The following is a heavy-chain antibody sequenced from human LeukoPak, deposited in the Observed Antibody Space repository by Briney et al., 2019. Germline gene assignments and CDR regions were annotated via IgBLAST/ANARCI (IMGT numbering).Heavy chain of an antibody. CDR2: ISSSGSTI. CDR1: GFTFSSYE. J-gene: IGHJ4*02. D-gene: IGHD3-10*01. CDR3: ARARGIDLESRGLDY. V-gene: IGHV3-48*03. Sequence: GGSLRLSCAASGFTFSSYEMNWVRQAPGKGLEWVSYISSSGSTIYYADSVKGRFTISRDNAMNSLYLQMNSLRAEDTAVYYCARARGIDLESRGLDYWGQGTLVTVSS.